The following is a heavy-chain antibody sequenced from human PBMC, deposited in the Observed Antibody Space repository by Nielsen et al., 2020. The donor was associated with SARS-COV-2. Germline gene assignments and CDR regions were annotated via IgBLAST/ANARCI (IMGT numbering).Heavy chain of an antibody. CDR1: GGTFSSYA. CDR2: INAGNGNT. V-gene: IGHV1-3*01. D-gene: IGHD6-13*01. J-gene: IGHJ4*02. CDR3: ARGFIAAAGGFDY. Sequence: ASVKVSCKASGGTFSSYAISWVRQAPGQRLEWMGWINAGNGNTKYSQKFQGRVTITRDTSASTAYMELSSLRSEDTAVYYCARGFIAAAGGFDYWGQGTLVTVSS.